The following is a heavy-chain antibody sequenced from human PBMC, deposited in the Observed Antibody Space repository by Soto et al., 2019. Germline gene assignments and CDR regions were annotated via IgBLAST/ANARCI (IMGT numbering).Heavy chain of an antibody. Sequence: EVQLLESGGGLVQPGGSLRLSCAASGFSFSNYAMGWVRQAPGKGLEWVSSITRSGSTIHYADSVRGRFTISRDSSKNTLYLEMNCLRAEDTALYYCGRRTEDGYNSPYYAFGIWGRGTMVTVSS. CDR3: GRRTEDGYNSPYYAFGI. D-gene: IGHD5-12*01. J-gene: IGHJ3*02. CDR2: ITRSGSTI. CDR1: GFSFSNYA. V-gene: IGHV3-23*01.